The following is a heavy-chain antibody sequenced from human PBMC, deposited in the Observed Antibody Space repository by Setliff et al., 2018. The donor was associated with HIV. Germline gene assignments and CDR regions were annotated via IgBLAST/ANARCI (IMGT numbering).Heavy chain of an antibody. Sequence: ASVKVSCKASGYSFADYAMNWVRQAPRQGLEWMGYINTNTGNPTYAQGFTGRFVFSFDTSVTTAYLQITGLRTEDTAVYFCARGGTHYDFWSGYHLGYFDLWGRGTLVTVSS. CDR1: GYSFADYA. V-gene: IGHV7-4-1*02. D-gene: IGHD3-3*01. J-gene: IGHJ2*01. CDR3: ARGGTHYDFWSGYHLGYFDL. CDR2: INTNTGNP.